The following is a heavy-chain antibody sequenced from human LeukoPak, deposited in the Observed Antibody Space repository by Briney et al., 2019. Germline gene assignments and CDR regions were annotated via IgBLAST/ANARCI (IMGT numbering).Heavy chain of an antibody. D-gene: IGHD3-10*01. J-gene: IGHJ4*02. CDR3: ARDRFGEFDY. CDR2: IYYSGST. Sequence: SETLSLTCTVSGGSVSSGNYYWSWIRQPPGKGLEWIGYIYYSGSTSYNPSLKSRVTISLDTSKNQLSLKLSSVTAADTAVYYCARDRFGEFDYWGQGTLVTVSS. V-gene: IGHV4-61*01. CDR1: GGSVSSGNYY.